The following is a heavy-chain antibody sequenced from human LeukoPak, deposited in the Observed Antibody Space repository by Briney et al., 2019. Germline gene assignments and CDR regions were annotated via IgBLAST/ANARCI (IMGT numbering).Heavy chain of an antibody. CDR2: IYYSGST. CDR3: ARLTIFGVVTPGYYFDY. V-gene: IGHV4-39*01. CDR1: GGSISSSSYY. Sequence: SETLSLTCTVSGGSISSSSYYWGWIRQPPGKGLEWIGSIYYSGSTYYNPSLKSRVTISVDTSKDQFSLKLGSVTAADTAVYYCARLTIFGVVTPGYYFDYWGQGTLVTVSS. D-gene: IGHD3-3*01. J-gene: IGHJ4*02.